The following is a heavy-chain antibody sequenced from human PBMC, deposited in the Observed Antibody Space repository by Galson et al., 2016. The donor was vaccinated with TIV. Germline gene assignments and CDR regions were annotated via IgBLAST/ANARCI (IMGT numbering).Heavy chain of an antibody. Sequence: SVKVSCKASGYTFTSYYMHWVRQAPGQGLEWMGIINPSGGSTSYAQKFQGRVTMTRDTSTSTVYMELSSLRSEDQAVYYCARVLEVAGTDYWGQGTLVTVSS. CDR2: INPSGGST. V-gene: IGHV1-46*01. CDR1: GYTFTSYY. J-gene: IGHJ4*02. CDR3: ARVLEVAGTDY. D-gene: IGHD6-19*01.